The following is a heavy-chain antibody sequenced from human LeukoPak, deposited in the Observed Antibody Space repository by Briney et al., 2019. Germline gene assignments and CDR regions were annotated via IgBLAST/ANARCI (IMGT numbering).Heavy chain of an antibody. V-gene: IGHV3-23*01. CDR2: ITGSDDRT. CDR1: GFTFSSAA. CDR3: ANPRIDYYGSGSYRH. D-gene: IGHD3-10*01. J-gene: IGHJ4*02. Sequence: PGGSLRLSCAASGFTFSSAAMTWVRQAPGKGLEWVSTITGSDDRTYYADSVKGRFTIYRDNSKNTLYLQMNSLRAEDTAVYYCANPRIDYYGSGSYRHWGQGTLVTVSS.